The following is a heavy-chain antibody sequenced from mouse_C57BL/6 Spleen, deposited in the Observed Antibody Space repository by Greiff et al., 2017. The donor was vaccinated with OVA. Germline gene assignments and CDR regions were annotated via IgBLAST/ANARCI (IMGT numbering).Heavy chain of an antibody. CDR1: GYTFTSYW. V-gene: IGHV1-72*01. Sequence: QQSCKASGYTFTSYWMHWVKQRPGRGLEWIGRIDPNSGGTKYNEKFKSKATLTVDKPSSTAYMQLSSLTSEDSAVYYCARRLYGSYWYFDVWGTGTTVTVSS. D-gene: IGHD1-1*01. CDR2: IDPNSGGT. J-gene: IGHJ1*03. CDR3: ARRLYGSYWYFDV.